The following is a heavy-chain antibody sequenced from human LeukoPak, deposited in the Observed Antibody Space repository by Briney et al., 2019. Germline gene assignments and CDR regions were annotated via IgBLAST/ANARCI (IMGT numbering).Heavy chain of an antibody. CDR3: AKNWGSMDYYYYMDV. J-gene: IGHJ6*03. Sequence: GGSLRLSCAASGFTFNLYWMHWVRQAPGKGLVWVSRINSDGSSTSYADSVKGRFTISRDNAKNSLYLQMNSLRAEDTAVYYCAKNWGSMDYYYYMDVWGKGTTVTVSS. CDR1: GFTFNLYW. D-gene: IGHD7-27*01. CDR2: INSDGSST. V-gene: IGHV3-74*01.